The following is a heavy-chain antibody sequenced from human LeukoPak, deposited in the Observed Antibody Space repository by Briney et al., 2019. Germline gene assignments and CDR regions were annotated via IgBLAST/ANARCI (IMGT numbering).Heavy chain of an antibody. J-gene: IGHJ6*02. CDR3: ATKKTRRYCGGDCYDYYYYGMDV. CDR1: GGSITTYY. Sequence: SETLSLTCSVSGGSITTYYWSWIRQPPGKGLEWIGEINHSGSTNYNPSLKSRVTISVDTSKNQFSLKLSSVTAADTAVYYCATKKTRRYCGGDCYDYYYYGMDVWGQGTTVTVSS. V-gene: IGHV4-34*01. D-gene: IGHD2-21*02. CDR2: INHSGST.